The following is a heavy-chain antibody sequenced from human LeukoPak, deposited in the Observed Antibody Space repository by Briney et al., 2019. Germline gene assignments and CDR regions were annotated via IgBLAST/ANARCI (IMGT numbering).Heavy chain of an antibody. Sequence: ASVTVSCKASGYTFTGYYIHWVRQAPGQGLEWMGWINPNSGGTNYAQKFQGRVTLTRDTSISTAYMELNSLISDDTAVYYCARCPGGYNWFDPWGQGTLVTVSS. CDR3: ARCPGGYNWFDP. CDR2: INPNSGGT. V-gene: IGHV1-2*02. CDR1: GYTFTGYY. D-gene: IGHD3-10*01. J-gene: IGHJ5*02.